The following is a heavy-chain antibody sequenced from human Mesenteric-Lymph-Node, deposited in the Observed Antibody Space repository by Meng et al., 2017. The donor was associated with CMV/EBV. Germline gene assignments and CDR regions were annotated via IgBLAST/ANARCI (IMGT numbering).Heavy chain of an antibody. CDR2: ISSSGSTI. D-gene: IGHD2-2*01. Sequence: GESLNISCAASGFTFSSYEMNWVRQAPGKGLGWVSYISSSGSTINYADSVKGRCTISRDNAKNSLYRQMNRLRVEDTAVYYCARDGTVLVPTARPDVWGQGTTVTVSS. V-gene: IGHV3-48*03. CDR3: ARDGTVLVPTARPDV. CDR1: GFTFSSYE. J-gene: IGHJ6*02.